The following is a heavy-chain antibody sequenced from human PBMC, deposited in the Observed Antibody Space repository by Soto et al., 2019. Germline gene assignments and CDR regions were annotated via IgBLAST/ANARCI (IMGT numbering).Heavy chain of an antibody. D-gene: IGHD3-9*01. CDR3: MKVSTFDDILAGYYSTNFFDP. J-gene: IGHJ5*02. Sequence: PGGSLRLSCSASGFTFSEYSMHWVRQAPGKGLQYVSTISSDGDITYYADSVKGRFTISRDNSKNTLYLQMNSLRPEATAVYYGMKVSTFDDILAGYYSTNFFDPWGQGTLVTVSS. V-gene: IGHV3-64D*06. CDR1: GFTFSEYS. CDR2: ISSDGDIT.